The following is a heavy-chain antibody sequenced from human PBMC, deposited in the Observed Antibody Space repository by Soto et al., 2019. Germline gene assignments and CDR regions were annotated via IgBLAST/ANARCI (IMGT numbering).Heavy chain of an antibody. CDR3: ARDALYIWGSYRKNYYYYYMDV. CDR1: GFTFSSYG. CDR2: IWYDGSNK. J-gene: IGHJ6*03. Sequence: GGSLRLSCAASGFTFSSYGMHWVRQAPGKGLEWVAVIWYDGSNKYYADSVKGRFTISRDNSKNTLYLQMNSLRAEDTAVYYCARDALYIWGSYRKNYYYYYMDVWGKGTTVTVSS. V-gene: IGHV3-33*01. D-gene: IGHD3-16*02.